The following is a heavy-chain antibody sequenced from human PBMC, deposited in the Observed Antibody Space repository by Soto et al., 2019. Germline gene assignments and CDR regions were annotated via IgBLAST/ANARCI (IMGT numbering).Heavy chain of an antibody. CDR3: AKGSEAARQELDY. Sequence: QVQLVESGGGVVQPGRSLRLSCAASGFTFSTYGMHWVRQAPGKGPEWVAVISIDGSNKYYADSVKGRFTISRDNSNNTLYLQMNSLRDDDTAVYYCAKGSEAARQELDYWGQGTLVTVSS. J-gene: IGHJ4*02. D-gene: IGHD6-6*01. V-gene: IGHV3-30*18. CDR1: GFTFSTYG. CDR2: ISIDGSNK.